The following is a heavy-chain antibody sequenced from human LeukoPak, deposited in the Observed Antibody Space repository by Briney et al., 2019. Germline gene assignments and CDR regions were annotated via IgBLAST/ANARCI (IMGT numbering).Heavy chain of an antibody. D-gene: IGHD3-22*01. CDR2: INPNSGGT. CDR3: ARDQTTYYYDSSGYFAWYFDL. J-gene: IGHJ2*01. V-gene: IGHV1-2*02. Sequence: ASVKVSCKASGYTFTGYYMHWVRQAPGQGLEWMGWINPNSGGTNYAQKFQGRVTMTRDTSISTAYMELSRLRSDDTAVYYCARDQTTYYYDSSGYFAWYFDLWGRGTLVTVSS. CDR1: GYTFTGYY.